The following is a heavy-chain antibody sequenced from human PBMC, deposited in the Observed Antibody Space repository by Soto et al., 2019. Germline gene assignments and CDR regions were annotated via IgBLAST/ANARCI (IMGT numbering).Heavy chain of an antibody. CDR1: GGSISSYY. Sequence: PSETLSLTCTVSGGSISSYYWSWIRQPPGKGLEWIGYIYYSGSTNYNPSLKSRVTISVDTSKNQFSLKLSSVTAADTAVYYCARDRDGSGNTGIFDYWGQGTLVTVSS. CDR2: IYYSGST. V-gene: IGHV4-59*01. D-gene: IGHD3-10*01. CDR3: ARDRDGSGNTGIFDY. J-gene: IGHJ4*02.